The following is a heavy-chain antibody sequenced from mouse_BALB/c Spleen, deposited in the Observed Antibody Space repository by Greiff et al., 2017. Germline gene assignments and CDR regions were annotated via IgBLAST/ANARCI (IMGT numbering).Heavy chain of an antibody. CDR2: IWGDGST. Sequence: QVQLQQSGPGLVAPSQSLSITCTVSGFSLTGYGVNWVRQPPGKGLEWLGMIWGDGSTDYNSALKSRLSISKDNSKSQVFLKMNSLQTDDTASYYCARELTTIVATDYYAMDYWGQGTSVTVSS. CDR1: GFSLTGYG. V-gene: IGHV2-6-7*01. CDR3: ARELTTIVATDYYAMDY. D-gene: IGHD1-1*01. J-gene: IGHJ4*01.